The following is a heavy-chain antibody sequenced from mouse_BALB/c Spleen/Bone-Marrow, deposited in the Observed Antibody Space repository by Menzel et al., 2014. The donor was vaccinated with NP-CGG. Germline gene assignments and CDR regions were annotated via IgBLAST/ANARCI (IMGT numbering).Heavy chain of an antibody. CDR3: SRGRRDALDY. Sequence: VQLQQSGAELVKPGASVKLSCKASGYTFTSYYMYWVKQRPGQGLEWFGEINPSNGGTNFNEKLKNKATLTVDKSSSTAYMQLSSLTPEDSAVYYCSRGRRDALDYWGQGTSVTVSS. CDR1: GYTFTSYY. V-gene: IGHV1S81*02. J-gene: IGHJ4*01. CDR2: INPSNGGT.